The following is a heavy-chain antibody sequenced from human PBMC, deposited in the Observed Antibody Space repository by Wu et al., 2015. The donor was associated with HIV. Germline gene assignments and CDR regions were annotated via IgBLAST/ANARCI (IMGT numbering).Heavy chain of an antibody. V-gene: IGHV1-24*01. CDR3: TAFPRDIWSTGLPY. CDR2: FDPEHGKT. J-gene: IGHJ1*01. D-gene: IGHD5-24*01. Sequence: HVQLEQSGAVVRKPGASVRVPCKVSGNSLTKLSIHWVRQTPGKGLEWMGGFDPEHGKTLYAQRSQDRFAMTEDRSTDTAYLDLKSLRSDDTAVFYCTAFPRDIWSTGLPYWGQGTLVTVSS. CDR1: GNSLTKLS.